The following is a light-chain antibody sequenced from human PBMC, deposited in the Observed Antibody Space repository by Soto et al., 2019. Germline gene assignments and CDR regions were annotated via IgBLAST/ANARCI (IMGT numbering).Light chain of an antibody. J-gene: IGKJ4*01. CDR2: WAS. Sequence: DIVMTQSPDSLAVSLGERATINCKSSQSVLYSSNNKNYLAWYQQKPGQPPKLLIYWASTRDSGVPDRFSGRVSGTDFTLTISSLQAEDVAVYYCQQYYSTPLTFGGGTKVEIK. CDR3: QQYYSTPLT. CDR1: QSVLYSSNNKNY. V-gene: IGKV4-1*01.